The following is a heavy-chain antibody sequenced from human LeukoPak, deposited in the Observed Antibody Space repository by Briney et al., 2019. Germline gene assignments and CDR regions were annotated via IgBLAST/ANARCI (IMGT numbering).Heavy chain of an antibody. CDR3: AKDFRYYDFWSGYYTAIDY. Sequence: GGSLRLSCAASGFTFSSSAMSWVRQAPGKGLEWVSAISNNGGYTYYADSVQGRFTISRDNSKSTLCLQMNSLRAEDTAVYYCAKDFRYYDFWSGYYTAIDYWGQGTLVTVSS. V-gene: IGHV3-23*01. J-gene: IGHJ4*02. CDR1: GFTFSSSA. CDR2: ISNNGGYT. D-gene: IGHD3-3*01.